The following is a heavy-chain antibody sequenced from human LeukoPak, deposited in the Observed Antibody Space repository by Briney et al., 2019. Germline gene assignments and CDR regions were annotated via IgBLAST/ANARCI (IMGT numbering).Heavy chain of an antibody. V-gene: IGHV4-39*07. D-gene: IGHD4-17*01. CDR2: ISRSAGS. CDR3: AREDYGDSEVAY. CDR1: GGSGDSVSSSTYY. Sequence: SETLSLTCTVSGGSGDSVSSSTYYWGWIRQPPGKGLQWIASISRSAGSYYNPSLKTRVTISLDTSKNQFSLRVTSVTAADTAVYYCAREDYGDSEVAYWGQGTLVTVSS. J-gene: IGHJ4*02.